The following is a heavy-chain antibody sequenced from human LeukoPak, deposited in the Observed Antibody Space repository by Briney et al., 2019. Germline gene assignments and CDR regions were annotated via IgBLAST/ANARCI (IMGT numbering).Heavy chain of an antibody. V-gene: IGHV3-7*01. CDR3: ARDLAYSRLDY. D-gene: IGHD5-18*01. CDR1: GLTFGSSG. Sequence: GGSRRLSCAVSGLTFGSSGMAWVRQAPGKGLEGVASINPDGNKKYSADSVKGRFTISRDNAENSLYLQMNSLRVEDTAFYYCARDLAYSRLDYWGQGMLVTVSS. CDR2: INPDGNKK. J-gene: IGHJ4*02.